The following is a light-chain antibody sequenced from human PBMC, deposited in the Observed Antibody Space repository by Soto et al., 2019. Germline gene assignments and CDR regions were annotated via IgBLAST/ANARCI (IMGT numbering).Light chain of an antibody. V-gene: IGKV2-30*01. J-gene: IGKJ1*01. CDR1: QSLGSSDENTF. Sequence: DVVMTQSPLSLPVTLGQPASISCRSSQSLGSSDENTFLNWFQQRPGQSPRRLIYQVSRRESGVPDRFRGSGSGTDFTLKISRVEAEDVGVYYCMQGSHWPPWTFGQGTKVEIK. CDR3: MQGSHWPPWT. CDR2: QVS.